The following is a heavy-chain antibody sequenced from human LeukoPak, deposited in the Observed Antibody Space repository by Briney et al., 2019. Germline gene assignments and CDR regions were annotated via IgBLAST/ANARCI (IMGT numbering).Heavy chain of an antibody. CDR1: GGSFSGYY. J-gene: IGHJ6*02. V-gene: IGHV4-34*01. CDR2: INHSGST. CDR3: ARGFRERTYYYGSGSYVPRYYYYGMDV. D-gene: IGHD3-10*01. Sequence: PSETLSLTCAVYGGSFSGYYWSWIRQPPGKGLEWIGEINHSGSTNYNPSLESRVTISVDTSKDQFSLKLSSVTAADTAVYYCARGFRERTYYYGSGSYVPRYYYYGMDVWGQGTTVTVSS.